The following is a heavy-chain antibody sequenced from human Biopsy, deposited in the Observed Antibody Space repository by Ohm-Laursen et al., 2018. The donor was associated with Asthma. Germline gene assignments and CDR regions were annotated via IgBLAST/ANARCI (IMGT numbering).Heavy chain of an antibody. D-gene: IGHD2-2*01. CDR3: ARKAGSCISRTCYSLDF. V-gene: IGHV1-69*13. Sequence: AASVTVSCKSLGGTFNTYFIGWVRQAPGQGLEWMGGINSVFGTTTYPQKFQDRVTITADDSTSTVYMELSSLRSEDTAVYYCARKAGSCISRTCYSLDFWGQGTLVTVSS. CDR1: GGTFNTYF. J-gene: IGHJ4*02. CDR2: INSVFGTT.